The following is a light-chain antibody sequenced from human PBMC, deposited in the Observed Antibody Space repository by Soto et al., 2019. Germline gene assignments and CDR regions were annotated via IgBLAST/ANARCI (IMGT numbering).Light chain of an antibody. V-gene: IGKV1-5*01. CDR2: AAS. J-gene: IGKJ1*01. CDR3: QQYGSSPPWT. CDR1: QSISYW. Sequence: DIQMTQAPSTLSASVGDRVTITCRASQSISYWLAWYQQKPGKAPKLLIYAASSLQSGVPSRFSGSGSGTDFTLTISRLEPEDFAVYYCQQYGSSPPWTFGQGTKVDI.